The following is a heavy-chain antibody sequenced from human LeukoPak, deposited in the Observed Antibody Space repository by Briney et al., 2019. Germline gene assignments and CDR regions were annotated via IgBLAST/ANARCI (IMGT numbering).Heavy chain of an antibody. J-gene: IGHJ5*02. CDR2: IYYSGST. CDR1: GGSISSSSYY. D-gene: IGHD3-10*01. Sequence: SETLSLTCTVSGGSISSSSYYWGWIRQPPGRGLEWIGSIYYSGSTYYNPSLKSRVTISVDTSKNQFSLKLSSVTAADTAVYYCARSYYYGSGRDDPNWFDPWGQGTLVTVSS. CDR3: ARSYYYGSGRDDPNWFDP. V-gene: IGHV4-39*01.